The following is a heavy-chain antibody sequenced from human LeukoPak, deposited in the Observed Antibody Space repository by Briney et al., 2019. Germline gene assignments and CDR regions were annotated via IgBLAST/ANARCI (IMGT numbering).Heavy chain of an antibody. CDR1: GGSISSGDYY. CDR2: IYYSGST. J-gene: IGHJ3*02. D-gene: IGHD3-22*01. V-gene: IGHV4-30-4*01. CDR3: ARTIPSYYYDSSSYAFDI. Sequence: SETLSLTCTVSGGSISSGDYYWSWIRQPPGKGLEWIGYIYYSGSTYYNPSLKSRVTISVDTSKNQFSLKLSSVTAADTAVYYCARTIPSYYYDSSSYAFDIWGQGTMVTVSS.